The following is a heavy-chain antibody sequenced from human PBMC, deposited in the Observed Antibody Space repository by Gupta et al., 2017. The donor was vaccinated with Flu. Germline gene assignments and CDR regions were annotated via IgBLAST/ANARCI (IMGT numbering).Heavy chain of an antibody. CDR3: AKDKPPRIAAAGTIVAFDI. CDR1: GFTFSSYA. J-gene: IGHJ3*02. Sequence: EVQLLESGGGLVQPGGSLRLSCAASGFTFSSYAMSWVRQAPGKGLEWVSAISGSGGSTYYADSVKGRFTISRDNSKNTLYLQMNSLRAEDTAVYYCAKDKPPRIAAAGTIVAFDIWGQGTMVTVSS. CDR2: ISGSGGST. D-gene: IGHD6-13*01. V-gene: IGHV3-23*01.